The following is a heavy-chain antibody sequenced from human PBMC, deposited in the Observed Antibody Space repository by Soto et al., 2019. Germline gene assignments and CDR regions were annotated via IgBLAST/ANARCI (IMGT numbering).Heavy chain of an antibody. J-gene: IGHJ4*02. Sequence: SETLSLTCTVSGGSISSYYWSWIRQPPGKGLEWIGYIYDSGSTNYNPSLKSRVTISVDTSKNQFSLKLSSVTAADTAVYYCARVPTDIDYYDSSGYFDYWGQGTLVTVSS. D-gene: IGHD3-22*01. CDR3: ARVPTDIDYYDSSGYFDY. V-gene: IGHV4-59*01. CDR1: GGSISSYY. CDR2: IYDSGST.